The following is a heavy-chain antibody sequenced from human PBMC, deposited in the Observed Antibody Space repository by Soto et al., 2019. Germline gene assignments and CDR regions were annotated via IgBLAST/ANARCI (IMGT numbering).Heavy chain of an antibody. V-gene: IGHV1-69*02. D-gene: IGHD6-19*01. J-gene: IGHJ3*02. CDR1: GGTFSSYT. CDR3: ASELYSSGWPDAFDI. CDR2: IIPILGIA. Sequence: ASVKVSSKASGGTFSSYTISWVRQAPGQGLEWMGRIIPILGIANYAQKFQGRVTITADKSTSTAYMELSSLRSEDTAVYYCASELYSSGWPDAFDIWGQGTMVTVSS.